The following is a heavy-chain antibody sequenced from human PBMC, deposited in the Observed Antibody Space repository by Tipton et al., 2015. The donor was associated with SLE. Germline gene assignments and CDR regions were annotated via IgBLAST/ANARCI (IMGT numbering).Heavy chain of an antibody. D-gene: IGHD1-14*01. Sequence: TLSLTCAVSGGSISSGGYSWSWIRQPPGKGLEWIGEINHSGSTNYNPSLKSRVTISVDTSKNQFSLKLSSVTAADTAVYYCARGRNNNQSKYRRGHYYFDYWGQGTLVTVSS. V-gene: IGHV4-30-2*01. J-gene: IGHJ4*02. CDR1: GGSISSGGYS. CDR2: INHSGST. CDR3: ARGRNNNQSKYRRGHYYFDY.